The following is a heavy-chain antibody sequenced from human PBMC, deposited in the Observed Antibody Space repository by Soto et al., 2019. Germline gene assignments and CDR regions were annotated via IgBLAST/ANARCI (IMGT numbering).Heavy chain of an antibody. Sequence: PGGSLRLSCAASGFTFSSYGMHWVRQAPGKGLEWVAVISYDGSNKYYADSVKGRFTISRDNSKNTLYLQMNSLRAEDTAVYYCAKDLHVTGWATDYWGQGTLVTVSS. CDR1: GFTFSSYG. V-gene: IGHV3-30*18. CDR3: AKDLHVTGWATDY. J-gene: IGHJ4*02. CDR2: ISYDGSNK. D-gene: IGHD6-19*01.